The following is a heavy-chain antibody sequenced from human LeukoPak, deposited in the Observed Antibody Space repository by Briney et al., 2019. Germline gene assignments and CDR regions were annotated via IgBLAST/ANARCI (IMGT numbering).Heavy chain of an antibody. CDR3: AKESGDDSSGYYEVFDY. J-gene: IGHJ4*02. V-gene: IGHV3-23*01. Sequence: GGSLRLSCTASGFTFTSYAMSWVRQAPGKGLEWVSVISGTGGSTNHADSVKGRFTISRDNSKNTLYLQMNSLRAEDTAVYYCAKESGDDSSGYYEVFDYWGQGTLVTVTS. CDR1: GFTFTSYA. D-gene: IGHD3-22*01. CDR2: ISGTGGST.